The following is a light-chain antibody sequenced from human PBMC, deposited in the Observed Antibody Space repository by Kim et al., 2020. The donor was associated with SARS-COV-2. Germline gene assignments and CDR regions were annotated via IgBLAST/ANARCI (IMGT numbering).Light chain of an antibody. V-gene: IGLV1-51*01. CDR1: SLNIGKND. CDR2: DDN. Sequence: GQKVTISCSGTSLNIGKNDVSWYQQIPGTAPKLLIYDDNKRPSEMPDRFSGSKSGSSATLGIARLQTGDEADYYCGTWDSSLSAWVFGGGTQLTVL. CDR3: GTWDSSLSAWV. J-gene: IGLJ3*02.